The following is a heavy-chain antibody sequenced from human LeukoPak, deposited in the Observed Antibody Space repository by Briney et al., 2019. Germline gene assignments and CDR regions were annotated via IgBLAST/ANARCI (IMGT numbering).Heavy chain of an antibody. J-gene: IGHJ1*01. Sequence: SETLSLTCTVSGGSISSGDYYWSWIRQPPGKGLEWIGYIYYSGSTYYNPSLKSRVTISVDTSKNQFSLKLSSVTAADTAVYYCARSRTVVTFQHWGQGTLVTVSS. V-gene: IGHV4-30-4*08. CDR2: IYYSGST. D-gene: IGHD4-23*01. CDR3: ARSRTVVTFQH. CDR1: GGSISSGDYY.